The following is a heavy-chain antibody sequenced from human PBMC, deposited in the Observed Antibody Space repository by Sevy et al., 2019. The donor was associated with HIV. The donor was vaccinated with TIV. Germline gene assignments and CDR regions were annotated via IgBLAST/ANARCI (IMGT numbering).Heavy chain of an antibody. J-gene: IGHJ3*02. CDR1: GFTFSSYA. CDR2: ISYDGSNK. V-gene: IGHV3-30-3*01. D-gene: IGHD4-17*01. CDR3: ARDHGGLGPYGGMRGAFDI. Sequence: GGSLRLSCAASGFTFSSYAMHWVRQAPGKGLEWVAVISYDGSNKYYADSVKGRFTISRDNSKNTLYLQMNSLRAEDTAVYYCARDHGGLGPYGGMRGAFDIWGQGTMVTVSS.